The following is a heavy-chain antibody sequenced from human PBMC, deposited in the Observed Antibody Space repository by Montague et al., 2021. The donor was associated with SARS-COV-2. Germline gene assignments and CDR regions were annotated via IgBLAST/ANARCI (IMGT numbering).Heavy chain of an antibody. D-gene: IGHD5-18*01. Sequence: SETLSLTCRVSGDSISTSTWWTWVRQTPGKGLEWIGEIFHSGTIXYNPSLKSRVSISVDKSNNQFSLRLSSVTAADTAVYYCARGSYGPDAFDIWGRGTMVTVSS. CDR1: GDSISTSTW. V-gene: IGHV4-4*02. CDR2: IFHSGTI. CDR3: ARGSYGPDAFDI. J-gene: IGHJ3*02.